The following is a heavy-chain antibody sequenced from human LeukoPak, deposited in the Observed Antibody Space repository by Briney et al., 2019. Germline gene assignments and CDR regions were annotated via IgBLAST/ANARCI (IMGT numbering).Heavy chain of an antibody. CDR3: ARDPIVVVPAAHYYYYGMDV. V-gene: IGHV3-11*01. CDR1: GFTFDDYA. D-gene: IGHD2-2*01. J-gene: IGHJ6*02. CDR2: ISSSGSTI. Sequence: GGSLRLSCAASGFTFDDYAMDWVRQAPGKGLEWVSYISSSGSTIYYADSVKGRFTISRDNAKNSLYLQMNSLRAEDTAVYYCARDPIVVVPAAHYYYYGMDVWGQGTTVTVS.